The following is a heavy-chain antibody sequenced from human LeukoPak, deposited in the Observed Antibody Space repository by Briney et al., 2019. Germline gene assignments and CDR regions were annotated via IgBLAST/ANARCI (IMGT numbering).Heavy chain of an antibody. CDR3: ARGTFSSGWYRRLAPFDY. CDR1: GGSFSGYY. J-gene: IGHJ4*02. V-gene: IGHV4-34*01. Sequence: SETLSFTCAVYGGSFSGYYWSWIRKPPGKGLEWIGVINHSGSTNYNPSLKSRVTISVDTSKNQFSLKLSSVTAADTAVYYCARGTFSSGWYRRLAPFDYWGQGTLVTVSS. D-gene: IGHD6-19*01. CDR2: INHSGST.